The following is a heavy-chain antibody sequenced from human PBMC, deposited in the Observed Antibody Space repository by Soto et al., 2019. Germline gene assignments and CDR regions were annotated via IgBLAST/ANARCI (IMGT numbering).Heavy chain of an antibody. J-gene: IGHJ6*02. CDR1: GFTFNTYA. Sequence: DVQLLESGGGLVQTGGSLRLSCAASGFTFNTYAVNWVRQAPGKGLEWVSAVSGSGDSTNYADSVQGRFTISRDNSKNTVYLQMNSPRAEDTAVYYCAKDRGGYYGYFYHYYGMDVWGQGTTVTVSS. V-gene: IGHV3-23*01. CDR2: VSGSGDST. CDR3: AKDRGGYYGYFYHYYGMDV. D-gene: IGHD1-26*01.